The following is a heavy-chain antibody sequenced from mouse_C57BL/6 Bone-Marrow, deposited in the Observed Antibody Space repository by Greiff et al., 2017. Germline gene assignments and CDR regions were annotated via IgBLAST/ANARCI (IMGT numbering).Heavy chain of an antibody. CDR1: GYTFTGSW. CDR3: ARLHYYYCSSPYYFDY. V-gene: IGHV1-9*01. CDR2: IFPGRGST. J-gene: IGHJ2*01. D-gene: IGHD1-1*01. Sequence: VKLMESGAELMKPGASVKLSCKATGYTFTGSWIEWVKQRPGHGLEWIGEIFPGRGSTNYNEKFQGTATFTAATSSNSAAMHLSSLTTEDSGSCYCARLHYYYCSSPYYFDYGGQGTTRTVAS.